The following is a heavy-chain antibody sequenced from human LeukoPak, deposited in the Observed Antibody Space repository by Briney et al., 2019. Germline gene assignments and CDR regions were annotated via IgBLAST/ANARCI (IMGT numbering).Heavy chain of an antibody. CDR1: GFTVGSNY. J-gene: IGHJ6*02. D-gene: IGHD2-8*01. Sequence: PGGSLRLSCAASGFTVGSNYMSWVRQAPGKGLEWVSVIYSGGSTYYADSVKGRFTISRHNSKNTLYLQMNSLRAEDTAVYYCARDRGGLMGSVAYYYGMDVWGQGTTVTVSS. CDR3: ARDRGGLMGSVAYYYGMDV. CDR2: IYSGGST. V-gene: IGHV3-53*04.